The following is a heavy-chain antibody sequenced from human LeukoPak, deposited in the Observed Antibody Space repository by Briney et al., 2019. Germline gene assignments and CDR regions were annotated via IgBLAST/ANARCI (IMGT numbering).Heavy chain of an antibody. J-gene: IGHJ4*02. CDR1: GFTFDNYG. D-gene: IGHD5-18*01. CDR2: INGNGGST. CDR3: ARVGQYSYGSRGVDY. V-gene: IGHV3-20*04. Sequence: PGGSLRLSCAASGFTFDNYGMSWARQVPGKGLEWVSSINGNGGSTAYADSVKGRFTISRDNVKNSLYLQMNSLRAEDTAVYYCARVGQYSYGSRGVDYWGQGTLVTVSS.